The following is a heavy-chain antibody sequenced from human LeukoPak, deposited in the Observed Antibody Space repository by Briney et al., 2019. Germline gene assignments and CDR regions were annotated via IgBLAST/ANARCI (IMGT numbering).Heavy chain of an antibody. V-gene: IGHV3-33*01. CDR3: ARVVSDYYDSSGLFGY. J-gene: IGHJ4*02. CDR1: GFTFSSYG. CDR2: IWYDGSNK. Sequence: GGSLRLSCAASGFTFSSYGMHWVRQAPGKGLEWVAVIWYDGSNKYYADSVKGRFTISRDNSKNTLYLQMNSLRAEDTAVYYCARVVSDYYDSSGLFGYWGQGTLVTVSS. D-gene: IGHD3-22*01.